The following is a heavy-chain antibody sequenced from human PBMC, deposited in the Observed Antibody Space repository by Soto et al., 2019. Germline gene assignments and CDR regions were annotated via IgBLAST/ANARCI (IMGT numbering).Heavy chain of an antibody. D-gene: IGHD4-17*01. CDR2: ISSNGGST. CDR1: GFTSSSYA. V-gene: IGHV3-64*01. J-gene: IGHJ4*02. Sequence: EVQLVESGGGLVQPGGSLRLSCAASGFTSSSYAMHWVRQAPGKGLEYVSAISSNGGSTYYANSVKGRFTISRDNSKNTLYLQMGSLRAEDMAVYYCARDGYGDYSFDYWGQGTLVTVSS. CDR3: ARDGYGDYSFDY.